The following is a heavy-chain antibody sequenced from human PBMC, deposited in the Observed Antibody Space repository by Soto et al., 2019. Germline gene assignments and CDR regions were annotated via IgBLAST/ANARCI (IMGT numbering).Heavy chain of an antibody. CDR3: AIVNTALDY. CDR2: ISGSDGGT. D-gene: IGHD5-18*01. Sequence: VQLLESGGGLVQPGGSLRLSCAASGFTFSSYGMTWVRQAPGKGLEWVSTISGSDGGTYFADSVKGRFTISRDNSRNTLYLQMNSLGAEDTAVYYCAIVNTALDYWGQGTLVTVSS. J-gene: IGHJ4*02. V-gene: IGHV3-23*01. CDR1: GFTFSSYG.